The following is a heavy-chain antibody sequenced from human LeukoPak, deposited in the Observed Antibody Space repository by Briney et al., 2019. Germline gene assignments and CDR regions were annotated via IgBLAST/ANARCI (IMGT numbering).Heavy chain of an antibody. J-gene: IGHJ2*01. V-gene: IGHV1-69*05. CDR1: VGTFSSYA. D-gene: IGHD2-8*02. CDR3: TSGGTVSFSAGSFDL. CDR2: IIPIFGTA. Sequence: ASVKVSCKASVGTFSSYAISWVRQAPGQGLEWRGRIIPIFGTANYAQKFQGRVTITTDESTSTAYMELSSLRSEDTAVYYCTSGGTVSFSAGSFDLWGRGTLVTVSS.